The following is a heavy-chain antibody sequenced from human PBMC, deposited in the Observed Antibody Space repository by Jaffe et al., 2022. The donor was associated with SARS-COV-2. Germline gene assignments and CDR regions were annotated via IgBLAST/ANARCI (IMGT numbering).Heavy chain of an antibody. J-gene: IGHJ6*02. Sequence: EMQLLESGGGLVQPGGSLRLSCVASGFAFSTYAMTWVRQAPGKGLEWVATISGSGGITHHADSVKGRITVSRDNSKKTLFLQMNSLRAEDTAIYYCTKVTVDFWSGNFYYYGMDVWGQGTTVTVSS. CDR3: TKVTVDFWSGNFYYYGMDV. CDR1: GFAFSTYA. CDR2: ISGSGGIT. D-gene: IGHD3-3*01. V-gene: IGHV3-23*01.